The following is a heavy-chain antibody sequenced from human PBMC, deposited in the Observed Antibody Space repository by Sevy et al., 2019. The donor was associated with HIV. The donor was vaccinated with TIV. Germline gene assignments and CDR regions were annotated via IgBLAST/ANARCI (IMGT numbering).Heavy chain of an antibody. V-gene: IGHV1-24*01. Sequence: ASVKVSCKVSGYTLTELSMHWVRQAPGKGLEWMGGFDPEDGETIYAQKFQGRVTMTEDTSTDTAYMGLSSLRSEDTAVYYCATVPARITIFGVAKGGYYFYYWGQGTLVTVSS. CDR3: ATVPARITIFGVAKGGYYFYY. CDR1: GYTLTELS. D-gene: IGHD3-3*01. CDR2: FDPEDGET. J-gene: IGHJ4*02.